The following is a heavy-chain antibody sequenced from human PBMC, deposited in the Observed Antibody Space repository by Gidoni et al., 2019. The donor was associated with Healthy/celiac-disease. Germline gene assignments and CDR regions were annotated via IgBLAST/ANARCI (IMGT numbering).Heavy chain of an antibody. CDR3: ARGTRFLEWLSLDY. J-gene: IGHJ4*02. CDR1: GFTFSSYA. Sequence: VQLVESGGGVVQPGRSLRLSCAASGFTFSSYAMLWVRQAPGKGLEWVAVISYDGSNKYYADSVKGRFTISRDNSKNTLYLQMNSLRAEDTAVYYCARGTRFLEWLSLDYWGQGTLVTVSS. V-gene: IGHV3-30*04. CDR2: ISYDGSNK. D-gene: IGHD3-3*01.